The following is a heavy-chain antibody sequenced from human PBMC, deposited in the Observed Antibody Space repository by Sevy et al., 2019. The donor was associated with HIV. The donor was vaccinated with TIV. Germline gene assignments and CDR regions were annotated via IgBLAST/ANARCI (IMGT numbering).Heavy chain of an antibody. D-gene: IGHD3-3*01. CDR1: GFTFSDYY. Sequence: GGSLRLSCAASGFTFSDYYMSWIRQAPGKGLEWVSYISSSGSTIYYADSVKGRFTISRDNAKNSLYLQMNSLRAEDTAVYYCARDRGEAMGDFWSGYYHYYYYYMDVWGKGTTVTVSS. CDR2: ISSSGSTI. V-gene: IGHV3-11*01. CDR3: ARDRGEAMGDFWSGYYHYYYYYMDV. J-gene: IGHJ6*03.